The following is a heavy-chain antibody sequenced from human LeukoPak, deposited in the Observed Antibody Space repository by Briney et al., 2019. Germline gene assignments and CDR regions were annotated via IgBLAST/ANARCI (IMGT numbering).Heavy chain of an antibody. CDR1: GFTFSSYS. V-gene: IGHV3-48*01. J-gene: IGHJ4*02. Sequence: GGSLRLSCATSGFTFSSYSMNWVRQAPGKGLEWLSYISISNTIYYADSVRGRFTISRDNAKNSLYLQMNSLRAEDTAVYYCARAGVGATQGVNYWGQGTLVTVSS. CDR2: ISISNTI. D-gene: IGHD1-26*01. CDR3: ARAGVGATQGVNY.